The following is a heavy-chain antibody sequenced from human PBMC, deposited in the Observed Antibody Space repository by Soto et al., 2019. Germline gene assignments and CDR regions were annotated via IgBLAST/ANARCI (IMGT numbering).Heavy chain of an antibody. D-gene: IGHD3-22*01. CDR3: ARGDSGYYDSSGYYSY. J-gene: IGHJ4*02. CDR2: IYYSGST. V-gene: IGHV4-31*03. CDR1: GGSISSGGYY. Sequence: QVQLQESGPGLVKPSQTLSLTCTVSGGSISSGGYYWSWIRQHPGKGLEWIGYIYYSGSTYYNPSLKNRVTISVDTSKNQFSLKLSAVTAAATAVYYCARGDSGYYDSSGYYSYWGQGTLVTVSS.